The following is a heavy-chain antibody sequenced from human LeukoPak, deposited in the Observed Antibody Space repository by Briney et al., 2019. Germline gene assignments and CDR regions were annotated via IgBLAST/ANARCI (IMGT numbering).Heavy chain of an antibody. V-gene: IGHV1-69*01. CDR1: GGIFSSYA. D-gene: IGHD5-24*01. CDR3: ARGERWPLYYMDV. CDR2: IIPIFDTP. Sequence: GASVKVSCKASGGIFSSYAIIWVRHAPGQGLEWMGDIIPIFDTPNYAQKFQGRVTITADESTSAAYMELSSLRSEDTAVYYCARGERWPLYYMDVWGKGTTVTVSS. J-gene: IGHJ6*03.